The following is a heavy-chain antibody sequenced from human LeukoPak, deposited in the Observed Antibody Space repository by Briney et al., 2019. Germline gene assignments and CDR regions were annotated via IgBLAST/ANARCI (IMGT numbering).Heavy chain of an antibody. J-gene: IGHJ4*02. CDR2: ISAYNGNT. Sequence: ASVKVSCTASGYTFTSYGISWVRQAPGQGLEWMGWISAYNGNTNYAQKLQGRVTMTTDTSTSTAYMGLRSLRSDDTAVYYCARAYCGGDCFDFDYWGQGTLVTVSS. V-gene: IGHV1-18*01. CDR1: GYTFTSYG. D-gene: IGHD2-21*02. CDR3: ARAYCGGDCFDFDY.